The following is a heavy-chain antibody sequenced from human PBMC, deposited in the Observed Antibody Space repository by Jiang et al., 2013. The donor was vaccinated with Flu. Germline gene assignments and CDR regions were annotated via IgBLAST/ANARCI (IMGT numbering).Heavy chain of an antibody. CDR2: IPIFGTA. D-gene: IGHD3-10*02. V-gene: IGHV1-69*01. J-gene: IGHJ5*02. Sequence: IPIFGTANYAQKFQGRVTITADESTSTAYMELSSLRSEDTAVYYCARLFGELLAWFDPWGQGTLVTVSS. CDR3: ARLFGELLAWFDP.